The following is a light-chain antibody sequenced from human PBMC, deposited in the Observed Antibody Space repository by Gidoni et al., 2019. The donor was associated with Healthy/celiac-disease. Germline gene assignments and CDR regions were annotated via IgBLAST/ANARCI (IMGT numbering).Light chain of an antibody. V-gene: IGKV3-20*01. Sequence: EIVLTQSPCTLSLSPGERATLSCRASQSVSSSYLAWYQQKPGQAPRLLIYGASSRATGIPDRFSGSGSGTDFTLTISRLEPEDFAVYYCQQYGSSPPMCSFGQGTKLEIK. J-gene: IGKJ2*04. CDR3: QQYGSSPPMCS. CDR2: GAS. CDR1: QSVSSSY.